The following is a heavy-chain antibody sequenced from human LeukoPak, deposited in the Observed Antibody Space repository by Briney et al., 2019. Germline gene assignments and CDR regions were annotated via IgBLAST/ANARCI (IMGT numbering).Heavy chain of an antibody. D-gene: IGHD3-22*01. CDR3: ARGGRYYYDSSVDY. V-gene: IGHV1-18*01. J-gene: IGHJ4*02. CDR1: GYTFTSYG. Sequence: RASVKVSCKASGYTFTSYGISGVRQAPGQGLEWMGWISAYNGNTNYAQKLQGRVTMTTDTSTSTAYMELRSLRSDDTAVYYCARGGRYYYDSSVDYWGQGTLVTVSS. CDR2: ISAYNGNT.